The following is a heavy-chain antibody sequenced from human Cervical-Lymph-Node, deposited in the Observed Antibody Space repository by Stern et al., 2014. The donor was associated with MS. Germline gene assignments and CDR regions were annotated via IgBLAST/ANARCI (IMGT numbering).Heavy chain of an antibody. D-gene: IGHD2-15*01. V-gene: IGHV5-51*01. CDR2: ISAGDSET. CDR1: GYRFPSFW. CDR3: ARHRSAGTDIYYYYGMDV. Sequence: EVQLVESGAEVKKPGESLKISCKGSGYRFPSFWIGWVSQMPGKGLEWLGIISAGDSETRYSPSFQGQVTISVDKSINTAYLQWSSLKASDTAVYYCARHRSAGTDIYYYYGMDVWGQGTTVTVSS. J-gene: IGHJ6*02.